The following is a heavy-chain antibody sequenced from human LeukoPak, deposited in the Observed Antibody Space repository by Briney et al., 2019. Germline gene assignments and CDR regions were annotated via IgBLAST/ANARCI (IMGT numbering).Heavy chain of an antibody. Sequence: SETLSLTCDVSGVSINTCCYYWTWIRHPPGKGLEWIGYKYYSGSTRYNSSLRSRLTISLDSSKNQFSLRLTSVTAADTAVYYCARGRSYGFDFDSWGPGTLVIVSS. CDR3: ARGRSYGFDFDS. D-gene: IGHD5-18*01. CDR2: KYYSGST. V-gene: IGHV4-61*01. J-gene: IGHJ4*02. CDR1: GVSINTCCYY.